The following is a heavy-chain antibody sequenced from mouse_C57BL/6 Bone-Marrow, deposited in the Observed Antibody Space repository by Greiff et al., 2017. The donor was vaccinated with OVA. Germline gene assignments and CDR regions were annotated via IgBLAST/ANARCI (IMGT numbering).Heavy chain of an antibody. CDR1: GYTFTSYW. CDR3: AIKTYYCYDVAIYAMDY. Sequence: QVQLQQPGAELVKPGASVKVSCKASGYTFTSYWMHWVKQRPGQGLEWIGRIHPSDSDTNYNQKFKGKATLTVDKSSSTAYMQLSSLTSEDSAVYYCAIKTYYCYDVAIYAMDYWGQGTSVTVSS. V-gene: IGHV1-74*01. J-gene: IGHJ4*01. CDR2: IHPSDSDT. D-gene: IGHD2-9*01.